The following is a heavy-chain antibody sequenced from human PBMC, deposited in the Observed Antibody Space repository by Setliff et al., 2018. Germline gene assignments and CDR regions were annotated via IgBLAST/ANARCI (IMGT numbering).Heavy chain of an antibody. Sequence: ASVKVSCKTSGYSFSDYVVNWVRQAPGQGLEWVGWISGYNGKTYSAQKFQDRVTLTTHTSTNMGYLELRDLRSDDTAVYYCLRLVRYCTKIACQATSGDEVWGLGTLVTVSS. CDR2: ISGYNGKT. CDR1: GYSFSDYV. J-gene: IGHJ4*02. V-gene: IGHV1-18*01. CDR3: LRLVRYCTKIACQATSGDEV. D-gene: IGHD2-8*01.